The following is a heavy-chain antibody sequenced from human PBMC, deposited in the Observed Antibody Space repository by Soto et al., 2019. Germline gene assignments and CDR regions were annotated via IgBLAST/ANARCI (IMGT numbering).Heavy chain of an antibody. V-gene: IGHV4-59*01. CDR2: IYYTGTT. CDR1: GGSISNYY. J-gene: IGHJ4*02. CDR3: ARVGGSSSPPLY. Sequence: QVQLQESGPGLVKPSETLSLTCTVSGGSISNYYWSWIRQPPGKGLEWIGYIYYTGTTKYNPSLKSRVTIPVDTSKNHFSLRLSSVTAADTAVYYCARVGGSSSPPLYWGQGTLVTVSS. D-gene: IGHD1-26*01.